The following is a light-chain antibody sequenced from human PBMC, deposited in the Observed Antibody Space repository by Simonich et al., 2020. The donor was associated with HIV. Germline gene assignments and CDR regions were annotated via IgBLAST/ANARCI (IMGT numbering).Light chain of an antibody. CDR3: QQYYSTPWT. CDR2: WAS. CDR1: QTFLYSSNNKNY. J-gene: IGKJ1*01. Sequence: DIVMTQSPDSLAVSLGERATINCKSSQTFLYSSNNKNYLAWYQQKPGQPPKLLIYWASTRQSGVPDRFSGSGSGTDFTLPISSLQAEDVAVYYCQQYYSTPWTFGQGTKVEIK. V-gene: IGKV4-1*01.